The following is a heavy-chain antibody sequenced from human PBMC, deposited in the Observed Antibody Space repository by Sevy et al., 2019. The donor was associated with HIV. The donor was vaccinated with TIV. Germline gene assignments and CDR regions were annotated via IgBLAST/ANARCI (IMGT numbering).Heavy chain of an antibody. V-gene: IGHV1-46*03. J-gene: IGHJ5*02. Sequence: ASVKVSCKASGYTFSSYDMHWVRQAPGQGLEWMGIINPSGGSTSYAQKFQGRVTVTRDTSTSTVYMELSSLRSEDTAVYYCAREGSSATKNNWFDPWGQGTLVTVSS. CDR3: AREGSSATKNNWFDP. CDR1: GYTFSSYD. D-gene: IGHD6-6*01. CDR2: INPSGGST.